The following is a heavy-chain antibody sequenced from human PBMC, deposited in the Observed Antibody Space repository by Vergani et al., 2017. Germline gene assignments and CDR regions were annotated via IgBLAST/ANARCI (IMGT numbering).Heavy chain of an antibody. V-gene: IGHV4-59*08. CDR3: ARLAVATKYPYAFDI. CDR2: IYYSGST. D-gene: IGHD6-19*01. Sequence: QVQLQESGPGLVKPSETLSLTCTVSGGSISSYYWSWIRQPPGKGLEWIGYIYYSGSTNYNPSLKSRVTISVDTSKNQFSLKLSSVTAADTAVYYCARLAVATKYPYAFDIWGQGTMVTVSS. J-gene: IGHJ3*02. CDR1: GGSISSYY.